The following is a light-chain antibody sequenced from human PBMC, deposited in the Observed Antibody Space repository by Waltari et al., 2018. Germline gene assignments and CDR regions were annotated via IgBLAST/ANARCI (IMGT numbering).Light chain of an antibody. CDR3: QKYGSLPAT. J-gene: IGKJ1*01. Sequence: EIMLTQSPGTLSLSPGERATLSCRASQSISRFLAWYQQIPGQAPRLLIYAASTRATGIPDRFSGSGSGTDFSLIISRLEPEDIAVYYCQKYGSLPATFGQGTKVEIK. CDR2: AAS. V-gene: IGKV3-20*01. CDR1: QSISRF.